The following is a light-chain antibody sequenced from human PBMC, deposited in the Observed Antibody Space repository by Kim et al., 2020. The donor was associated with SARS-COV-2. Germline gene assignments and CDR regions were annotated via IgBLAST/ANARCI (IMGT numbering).Light chain of an antibody. Sequence: VALGQTDRITCGGNNIGSKNVHWYQQKPGQAPVLVIYRDSNRPSGIPERFAGSNSGNTATLTISRAQAGDEADYYCQVWDSSTVVFGGGTQLTVL. CDR1: NIGSKN. CDR3: QVWDSSTVV. CDR2: RDS. V-gene: IGLV3-9*01. J-gene: IGLJ2*01.